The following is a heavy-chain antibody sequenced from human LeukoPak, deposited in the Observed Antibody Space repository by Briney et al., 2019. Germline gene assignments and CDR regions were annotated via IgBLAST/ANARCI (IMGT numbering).Heavy chain of an antibody. Sequence: GGSLRLSCAASGFTVSSNYMSWVRQAPGKGLEWVSVIYSGGSTYYADTVKGRFTISRDNSKNTLYLQMNSLRAEDTAVYYCARYYDFWSGYYRSGYYYMDVWGKGTTVTVSS. CDR2: IYSGGST. D-gene: IGHD3-3*01. CDR1: GFTVSSNY. CDR3: ARYYDFWSGYYRSGYYYMDV. J-gene: IGHJ6*03. V-gene: IGHV3-53*01.